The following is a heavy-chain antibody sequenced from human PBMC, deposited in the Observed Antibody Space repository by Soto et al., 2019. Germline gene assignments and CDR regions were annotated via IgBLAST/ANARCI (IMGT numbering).Heavy chain of an antibody. V-gene: IGHV3-64D*06. Sequence: GGSLRLSCSSSVFTFSSYAMHWVRDSPGKGLEYVSAISSNGGSTYYADSVKGRFTISRDNSKNTLYLQMSSLRAEDTAVYYCVKDFWPVSRGYFDDGGQGTLVTVS. J-gene: IGHJ4*02. CDR1: VFTFSSYA. CDR3: VKDFWPVSRGYFDD. CDR2: ISSNGGST. D-gene: IGHD3-22*01.